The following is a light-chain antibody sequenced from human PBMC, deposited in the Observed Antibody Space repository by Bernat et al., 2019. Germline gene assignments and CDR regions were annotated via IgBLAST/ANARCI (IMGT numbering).Light chain of an antibody. CDR3: SSYAGSKNVV. CDR1: SSDVGGYNY. V-gene: IGLV2-8*01. CDR2: EVS. Sequence: QSALTQPPSASGSPGQSVTISCTGTSSDVGGYNYVSWYQQHPGKAPKVIIYEVSKWPSGVPDRFSGSKSGNTASLTVSGLQAEDEADYYCSSYAGSKNVVFGGGTKLTVL. J-gene: IGLJ2*01.